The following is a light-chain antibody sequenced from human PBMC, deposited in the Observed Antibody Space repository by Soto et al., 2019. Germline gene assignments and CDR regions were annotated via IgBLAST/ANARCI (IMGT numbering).Light chain of an antibody. V-gene: IGKV3-20*01. CDR1: QSVSSSY. CDR3: QQYGSSPPTIT. Sequence: EIVLTQSPGTLSLSPGERATLSCRAIQSVSSSYLAWYQQKPGQAPRLLIYGASSRATGIPDRFSGSGSGTDFTLTISRLEPEDFSVYYCQQYGSSPPTITFGQGTRLEI. J-gene: IGKJ5*01. CDR2: GAS.